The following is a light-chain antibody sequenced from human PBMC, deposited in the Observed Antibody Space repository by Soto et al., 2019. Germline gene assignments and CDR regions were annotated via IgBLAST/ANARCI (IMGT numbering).Light chain of an antibody. CDR1: HIVSSNY. CDR3: QQYGSSYT. V-gene: IGKV3-20*01. J-gene: IGKJ3*01. Sequence: EIVLTQSPGTLSLSPGERATLSCRASHIVSSNYLAWYQQKPGQAPRLLIFGASNRATGIPDRFSGSGSGTDFTLTISRLEPEDFAVYYCQQYGSSYTFGPGTKVGIK. CDR2: GAS.